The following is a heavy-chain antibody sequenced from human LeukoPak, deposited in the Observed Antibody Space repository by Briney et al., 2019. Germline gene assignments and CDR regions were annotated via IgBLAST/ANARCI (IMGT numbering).Heavy chain of an antibody. V-gene: IGHV4-31*03. CDR1: GGSMGSGGYY. CDR3: ARANSGLLQSGYYFDY. J-gene: IGHJ4*02. D-gene: IGHD2-21*01. Sequence: SETLSLTCTVSGGSMGSGGYYWSWIRQHPGKGLEWIGYIYYSGSTYYNPSLKSRVTISVDTSKNQFSLKLSSVTAADTAVYYCARANSGLLQSGYYFDYWGQGTLVTVSS. CDR2: IYYSGST.